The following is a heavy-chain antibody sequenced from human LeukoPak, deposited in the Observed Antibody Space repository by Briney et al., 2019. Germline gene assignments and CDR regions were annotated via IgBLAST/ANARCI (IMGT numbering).Heavy chain of an antibody. Sequence: GGSLRLSCAASGFTFSSYWMHWVRHTPGKGLVWVSRIKGDGSSTSYADSVKGRFTISRDNAKNTLYLQMNSLRAEDTAVYYCARDGYSFGHDFDYWGQGTLVTVPS. J-gene: IGHJ4*02. CDR2: IKGDGSST. D-gene: IGHD5-18*01. CDR3: ARDGYSFGHDFDY. V-gene: IGHV3-74*01. CDR1: GFTFSSYW.